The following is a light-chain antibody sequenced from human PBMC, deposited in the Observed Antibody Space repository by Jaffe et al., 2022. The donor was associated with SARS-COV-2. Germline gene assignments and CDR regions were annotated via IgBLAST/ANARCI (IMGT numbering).Light chain of an antibody. Sequence: QSALTQPASVSGSPGQSITISCTGTSSDVGNYNLVSWYQQHPGKAPKLMIHEGSKRPSGVSNRFSGSKSGNTASLTISGLQAEDEADYYCCSYAGSSTWVFGGGTKLTVL. J-gene: IGLJ3*02. CDR1: SSDVGNYNL. V-gene: IGLV2-23*01. CDR2: EGS. CDR3: CSYAGSSTWV.